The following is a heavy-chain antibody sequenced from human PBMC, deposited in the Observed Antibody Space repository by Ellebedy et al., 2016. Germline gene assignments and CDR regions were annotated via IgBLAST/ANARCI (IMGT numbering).Heavy chain of an antibody. Sequence: GESLKISCAASGFTFSTYSMNWVRQAPGKGLEWVSSMSGTSSYVHHADSVEGRFTISRDNAKNSLYLHMSSLRVEDTAVYYCARVHGDYRIDYWGPGTLVTVSS. V-gene: IGHV3-21*06. CDR1: GFTFSTYS. CDR2: MSGTSSYV. CDR3: ARVHGDYRIDY. D-gene: IGHD4-17*01. J-gene: IGHJ4*02.